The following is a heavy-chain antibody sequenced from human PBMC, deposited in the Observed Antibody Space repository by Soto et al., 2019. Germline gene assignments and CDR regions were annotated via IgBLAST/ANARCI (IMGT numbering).Heavy chain of an antibody. J-gene: IGHJ4*02. Sequence: GGSLRLSCTASGFTFGDYAMSWVRQAPGKGLEWVGFIRSKAYGGTTEYAASVKGRFTISRDDSKSIAYLQMNSLKTEDTAVYYCTSSVIAVAGQTGYWGQGTLVTVSS. D-gene: IGHD6-19*01. CDR1: GFTFGDYA. CDR2: IRSKAYGGTT. V-gene: IGHV3-49*04. CDR3: TSSVIAVAGQTGY.